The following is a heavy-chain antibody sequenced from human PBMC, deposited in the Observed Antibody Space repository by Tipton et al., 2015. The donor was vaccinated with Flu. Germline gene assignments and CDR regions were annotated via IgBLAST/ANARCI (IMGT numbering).Heavy chain of an antibody. D-gene: IGHD3-16*01. CDR3: ARLSYYDVDQKNFYFDH. CDR2: VYPSGTT. V-gene: IGHV4-39*01. CDR1: SGSIRSTNYF. Sequence: TLSLTCTVSSGSIRSTNYFCAWIRQPPGKRLELFGCVYPSGTTYYNPSLKSRVTISVDTSKSQFSLMLRSVTAADTAVYYCARLSYYDVDQKNFYFDHWGQGALVTVSS. J-gene: IGHJ4*02.